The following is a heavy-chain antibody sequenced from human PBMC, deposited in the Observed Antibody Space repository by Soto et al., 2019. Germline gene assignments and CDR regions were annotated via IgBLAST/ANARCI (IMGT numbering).Heavy chain of an antibody. D-gene: IGHD1-1*01. CDR2: IYHSGAT. CDR1: GDSTYSGGSW. CDR3: AGKGSPGTTGRLHY. J-gene: IGHJ4*02. Sequence: SETLSLTCAVSGDSTYSGGSWWSWVRQPPGKGLEWIGEIYHSGATNLNPSLESRVTMSVDKSKNQFSLNLRSVTAADTAVYYGAGKGSPGTTGRLHYWGEEPRVT. V-gene: IGHV4-4*02.